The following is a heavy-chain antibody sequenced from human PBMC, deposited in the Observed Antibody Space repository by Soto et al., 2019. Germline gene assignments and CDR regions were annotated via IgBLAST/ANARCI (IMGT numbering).Heavy chain of an antibody. Sequence: PSETLSHICTVSGGSISGSIYYWSWIRQHPGKGLEWIGYIYYSGSTYYSPSLRSRVSISVDTSKNQFSLQLSSVTAADTAVYYCARVGSSASWGQGTLVTVSS. J-gene: IGHJ5*02. CDR3: ARVGSSAS. CDR1: GGSISGSIYY. CDR2: IYYSGST. V-gene: IGHV4-31*03. D-gene: IGHD3-16*01.